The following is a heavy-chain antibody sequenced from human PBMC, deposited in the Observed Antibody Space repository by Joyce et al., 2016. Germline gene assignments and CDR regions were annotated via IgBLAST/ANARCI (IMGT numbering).Heavy chain of an antibody. CDR3: ARGMGSVVTPSAVDY. CDR2: IYDSRST. J-gene: IGHJ4*02. D-gene: IGHD4-23*01. Sequence: QLQLQESGPGLVKPSETLSLTCTVSGGSISSTSYYGGWIRQPPGKGLEWIGSIYDSRSTYCNPALRSRVTILGDTSKNQFSLKVSSVTAADTAVYYCARGMGSVVTPSAVDYWGRGTLVTVSS. V-gene: IGHV4-39*07. CDR1: GGSISSTSYY.